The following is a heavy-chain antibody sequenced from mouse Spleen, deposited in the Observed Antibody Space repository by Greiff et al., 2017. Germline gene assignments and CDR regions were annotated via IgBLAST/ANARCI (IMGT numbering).Heavy chain of an antibody. V-gene: IGHV1-50*01. CDR1: GYTFTSYW. CDR3: ARSRSRQLGLW. J-gene: IGHJ2*01. Sequence: QVQLQQPGAELVKPGASVKLSCKASGYTFTSYWMQWVKQRPGQGLEWIGEIDPSDSYTNYNQKFKGKATLTVDTSSSTAYMQLSSLTSEDSAVYYCARSRSRQLGLWWGQGTTLTVSS. D-gene: IGHD3-2*01. CDR2: IDPSDSYT.